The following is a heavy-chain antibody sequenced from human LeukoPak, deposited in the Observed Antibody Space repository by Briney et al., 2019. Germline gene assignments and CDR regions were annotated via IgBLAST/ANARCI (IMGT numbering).Heavy chain of an antibody. CDR3: ARDGGGCSYGYAYYYVDV. J-gene: IGHJ6*03. Sequence: SETLTLTCTASGGSISSSSYYWGWIRQPPGTGLEWIGSSYYSGSTYYNPALKRRVTITVDTSKNQFSLKLSSVTDADMAVYYCARDGGGCSYGYAYYYVDVWGKGTTVTISS. D-gene: IGHD5-18*01. V-gene: IGHV4-39*07. CDR2: SYYSGST. CDR1: GGSISSSSYY.